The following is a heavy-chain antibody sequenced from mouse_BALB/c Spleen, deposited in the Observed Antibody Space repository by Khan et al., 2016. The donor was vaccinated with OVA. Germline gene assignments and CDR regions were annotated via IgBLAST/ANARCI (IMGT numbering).Heavy chain of an antibody. V-gene: IGHV5-15*02. CDR3: SRGGGTAPFAY. J-gene: IGHJ3*01. D-gene: IGHD1-2*01. Sequence: EVELVESGGGLVQPGGSRKLSCAASGFTFSDYGMAWVRQAPGKGTEWVAFISDLAYTFYYADTVTGRFTLSRENAKNTLYLAMSSLRSGDTAMNYCSRGGGTAPFAYWGQGTLVTVSA. CDR1: GFTFSDYG. CDR2: ISDLAYTF.